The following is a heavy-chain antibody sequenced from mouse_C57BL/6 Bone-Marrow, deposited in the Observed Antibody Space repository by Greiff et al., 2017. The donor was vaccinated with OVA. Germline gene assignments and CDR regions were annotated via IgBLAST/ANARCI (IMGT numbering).Heavy chain of an antibody. V-gene: IGHV1-4*01. D-gene: IGHD1-1*01. CDR3: ARSGGSSYPFDY. J-gene: IGHJ2*01. Sequence: VQLQQSGAELARPGASVKMSCKASGYTFTSYTMHWVKQRPGQGLEWIGYINPSSGYTKYNQKFKDKATLTADKSSSTAYMQLSSLTSEDSAVYFCARSGGSSYPFDYWGQGTTLTVSS. CDR1: GYTFTSYT. CDR2: INPSSGYT.